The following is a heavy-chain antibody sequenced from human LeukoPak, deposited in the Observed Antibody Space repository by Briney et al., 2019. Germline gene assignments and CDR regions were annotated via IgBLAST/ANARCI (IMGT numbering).Heavy chain of an antibody. CDR1: GFTFSSYS. CDR3: ARQPPDYDILTGYDY. D-gene: IGHD3-9*01. CDR2: ISSSSSYI. J-gene: IGHJ4*02. Sequence: KSGGSLRLSCAASGFTFSSYSMNWVRQAPGKGLEWVSSISSSSSYIYYADSVKGRFTISRDNAKNSLYLQMNSLRAEDTAVYYCARQPPDYDILTGYDYWGQGTLVTVSS. V-gene: IGHV3-21*01.